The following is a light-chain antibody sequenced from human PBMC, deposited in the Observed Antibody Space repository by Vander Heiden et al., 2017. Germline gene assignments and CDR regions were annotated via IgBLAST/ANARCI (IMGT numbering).Light chain of an antibody. CDR2: GNN. CDR3: QSYDSSLSGSRV. V-gene: IGLV1-40*01. J-gene: IGLJ2*01. Sequence: QSVLTQPPSVSGAPGQGVTISCTGSSSNLGAGFDVPWYQHLPGTAPKLLIFGNNNRPSGVPDRFSGSKSGTSASLAITGLQAEDEADYYCQSYDSSLSGSRVFGGGTKVTVL. CDR1: SSNLGAGFD.